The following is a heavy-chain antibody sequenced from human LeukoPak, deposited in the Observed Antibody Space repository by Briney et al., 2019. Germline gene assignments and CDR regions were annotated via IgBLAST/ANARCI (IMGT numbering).Heavy chain of an antibody. CDR2: ISAGSGAI. V-gene: IGHV3-48*02. D-gene: IGHD3-22*01. Sequence: GGSLRLSCAASGFTFSSYNMCWVRQAPGKGLEWVSHISAGSGAIHYADSVKGRFTISRDNAKNSLYLQMNGLRDEDSAVYYCARRDASGYYYYLDYWGQGTLVTVSS. CDR1: GFTFSSYN. J-gene: IGHJ4*02. CDR3: ARRDASGYYYYLDY.